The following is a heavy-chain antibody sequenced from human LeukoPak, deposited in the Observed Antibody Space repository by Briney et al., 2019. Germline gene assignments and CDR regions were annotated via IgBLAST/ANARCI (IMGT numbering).Heavy chain of an antibody. Sequence: GGSLRLSCAASGFIFSSFALNWVRQAPGKGLEWVSYISPTYDIYYSDSVRGRFTISRDNAKNSLYLQMNSLRDEDTAVYYCARDHNWGFDYWGQGTLVAVSS. V-gene: IGHV3-48*02. D-gene: IGHD7-27*01. J-gene: IGHJ4*02. CDR3: ARDHNWGFDY. CDR2: ISPTYDI. CDR1: GFIFSSFA.